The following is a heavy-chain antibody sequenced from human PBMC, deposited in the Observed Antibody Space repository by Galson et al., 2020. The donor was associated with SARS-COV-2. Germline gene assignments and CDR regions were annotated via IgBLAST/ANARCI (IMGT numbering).Heavy chain of an antibody. V-gene: IGHV3-30*04. J-gene: IGHJ6*02. CDR1: GGTFSSYA. CDR2: MSYDGSNK. Sequence: GGSLRLSCTASGGTFSSYAMHWVRKAQGTGLEWVAVMSYDGSNKYYADSVKGRFTISRDNSKNTLYLQMNSLRAEDTAVYYCARVLLDYYGMDVWGQGTTVTVSS. CDR3: ARVLLDYYGMDV.